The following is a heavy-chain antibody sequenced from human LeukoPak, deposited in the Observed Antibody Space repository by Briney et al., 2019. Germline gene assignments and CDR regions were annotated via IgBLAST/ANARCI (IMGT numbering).Heavy chain of an antibody. V-gene: IGHV4-59*01. CDR3: ARALGDYDFDY. CDR2: IYYSGST. Sequence: SETLSLTCTVSGGSISSYYWSWIRQPPGKGVEWIGYIYYSGSTNYNPSLKSRVTISVDTSKNQFSLKLSSVTAADTAVYYCARALGDYDFDYWGQGTLVTVSS. D-gene: IGHD4-17*01. J-gene: IGHJ4*02. CDR1: GGSISSYY.